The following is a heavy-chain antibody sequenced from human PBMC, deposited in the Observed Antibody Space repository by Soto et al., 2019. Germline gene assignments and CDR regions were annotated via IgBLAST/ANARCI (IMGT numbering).Heavy chain of an antibody. CDR2: ISGSGTAE. CDR3: AREGVY. Sequence: PXGSRRLSCVAAGFTFNAHGMNWVRQAPGEGLEWISYISGSGTAEYYADSVKGRFSISRDNAQNTLYLQMNGLKVEDTGIYYCAREGVYWGQGPLVTVSS. V-gene: IGHV3-48*03. J-gene: IGHJ1*01. D-gene: IGHD2-8*01. CDR1: GFTFNAHG.